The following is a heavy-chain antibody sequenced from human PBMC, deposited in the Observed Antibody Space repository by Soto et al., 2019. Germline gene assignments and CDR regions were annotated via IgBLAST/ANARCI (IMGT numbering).Heavy chain of an antibody. CDR2: IYYTGST. V-gene: IGHV4-39*07. J-gene: IGHJ6*02. Sequence: SETLSLTCTVSGGSISSGSHYGGWIRQPPGKGLEWIGCIYYTGSTYYNMSLKSRVTISVDTSKNQFSLKLSSVTAADTAVYYCASLYDSSGYYYYGMDVWGQGTTVTVSS. CDR1: GGSISSGSHY. CDR3: ASLYDSSGYYYYGMDV. D-gene: IGHD3-22*01.